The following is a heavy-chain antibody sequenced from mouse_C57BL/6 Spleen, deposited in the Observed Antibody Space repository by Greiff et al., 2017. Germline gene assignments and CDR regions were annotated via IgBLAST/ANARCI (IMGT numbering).Heavy chain of an antibody. D-gene: IGHD2-4*01. CDR2: IHPNSGST. J-gene: IGHJ2*01. CDR3: ARGGLRRDSFDY. CDR1: GYTFTSYW. Sequence: QVQLQQPGAELVKPGASVKLSCKASGYTFTSYWMHWVKQRPGQGLEWIGMIHPNSGSTNYNEKFKSKATLTVDKSSSTAYMQLSSLTSEDSAVYYCARGGLRRDSFDYWGQGTTLTVSA. V-gene: IGHV1-64*01.